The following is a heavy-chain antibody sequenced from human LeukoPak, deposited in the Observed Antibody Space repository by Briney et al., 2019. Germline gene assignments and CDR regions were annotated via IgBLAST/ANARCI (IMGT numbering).Heavy chain of an antibody. V-gene: IGHV1-69*13. CDR2: IIPIFGTA. Sequence: GASVKVSCKASGGTFSSYAISWVRQAPGQGLEWMGGIIPIFGTANYAQKFQGRVTITADESTSTAYMELRSLRSDDTAVYYCARVEVTMIVVVINGPDYWGQGTLVTVSS. CDR3: ARVEVTMIVVVINGPDY. CDR1: GGTFSSYA. J-gene: IGHJ4*02. D-gene: IGHD3-22*01.